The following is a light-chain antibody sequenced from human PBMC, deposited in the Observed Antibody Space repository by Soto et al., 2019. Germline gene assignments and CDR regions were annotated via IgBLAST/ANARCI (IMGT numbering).Light chain of an antibody. Sequence: IVLTQSPGTLSLSPGERATLSCRASQSVSSSYLAWYQQKPGQAPKVLIYRASSRATGIPDRFSGSGSGTDFTLTISRLEPEDFAVYYCQQYGSSPLTFGGGTMVDI. J-gene: IGKJ4*01. CDR1: QSVSSSY. V-gene: IGKV3-20*01. CDR3: QQYGSSPLT. CDR2: RAS.